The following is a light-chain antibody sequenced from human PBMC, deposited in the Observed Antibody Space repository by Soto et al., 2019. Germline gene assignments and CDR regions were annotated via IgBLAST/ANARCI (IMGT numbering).Light chain of an antibody. Sequence: IVLTQSPGTLSLSPGERATLSCRASQSVSTNYLAWYQRKPGQAPRLLIYGASSRATDIPDRFSGSGSGTDFTLTITRLEPEDFAVYYCQQYGSSPPTFGQGTKVEIK. J-gene: IGKJ1*01. V-gene: IGKV3-20*01. CDR3: QQYGSSPPT. CDR2: GAS. CDR1: QSVSTNY.